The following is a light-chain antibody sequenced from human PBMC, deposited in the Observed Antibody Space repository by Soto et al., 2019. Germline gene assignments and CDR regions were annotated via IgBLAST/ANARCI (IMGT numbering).Light chain of an antibody. CDR2: DIS. V-gene: IGLV7-46*01. CDR1: TGAVTRGHY. CDR3: LLPYSGTRV. J-gene: IGLJ2*01. Sequence: QAVVTQEPSLTVSPGGTVTLTCGSSTGAVTRGHYPCWFQQKPGQALRTLIFDISDKHSWTPARFSGSLLGGKPALTLSGAQPEDEAEYYCLLPYSGTRVFGGGTKLTVL.